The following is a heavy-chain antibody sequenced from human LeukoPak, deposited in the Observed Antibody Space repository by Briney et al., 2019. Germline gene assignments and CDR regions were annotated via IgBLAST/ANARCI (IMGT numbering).Heavy chain of an antibody. Sequence: GGSLRLSCEASGLTFSNSWMHWVRQAPGKGLVWVSRINNEGTTISYADSVKGRFTISRDNAKSTLYLQMNSLRAEDTAVYYCARVSGLGMNEYYQHWGQGTLVTVAS. J-gene: IGHJ1*01. CDR3: ARVSGLGMNEYYQH. V-gene: IGHV3-74*01. D-gene: IGHD3-10*01. CDR1: GLTFSNSW. CDR2: INNEGTTI.